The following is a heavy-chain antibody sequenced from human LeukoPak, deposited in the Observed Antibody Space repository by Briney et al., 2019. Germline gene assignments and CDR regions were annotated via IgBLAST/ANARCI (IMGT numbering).Heavy chain of an antibody. CDR2: IWHDGSNQ. D-gene: IGHD6-19*01. CDR1: GFTFSSYG. V-gene: IGHV3-33*08. Sequence: GGSLRLSCAASGFTFSSYGMHWVRQAPGKGLEWLAIIWHDGSNQYYADSVKGRFTISRDNSKNTLYLQVNSLRAEDTAVYDCASDISCGWVDYWGERTLVTVSS. J-gene: IGHJ4*02. CDR3: ASDISCGWVDY.